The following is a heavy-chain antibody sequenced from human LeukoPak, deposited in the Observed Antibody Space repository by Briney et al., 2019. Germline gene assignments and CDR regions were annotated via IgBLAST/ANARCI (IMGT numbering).Heavy chain of an antibody. Sequence: PGGSLRLSCAASGFTFSTFIMNWVRQAPGKGLELVSSISGSSDYIYYADSVRGRFTISRDNAKNSLYLQMNSLRAEDTAVYYCARGHYDTSDYSNYFDYWGQETLVTVSS. J-gene: IGHJ4*02. V-gene: IGHV3-21*01. CDR2: ISGSSDYI. CDR1: GFTFSTFI. D-gene: IGHD3-22*01. CDR3: ARGHYDTSDYSNYFDY.